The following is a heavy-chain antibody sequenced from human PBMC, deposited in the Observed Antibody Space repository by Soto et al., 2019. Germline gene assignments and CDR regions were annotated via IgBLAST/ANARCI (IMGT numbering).Heavy chain of an antibody. CDR1: GATFRSYA. CDR3: ARGWDIDGNFHFDY. V-gene: IGHV1-18*01. Sequence: VASVKVSCTASGATFRSYAISWVRQDLGQGLEWMGWIGAYNANTNYAQKFQGRVTMSTDTSTSTAYMELRSLRSDDTAVYYCARGWDIDGNFHFDYWGQGTLVTVSS. D-gene: IGHD1-26*01. J-gene: IGHJ4*02. CDR2: IGAYNANT.